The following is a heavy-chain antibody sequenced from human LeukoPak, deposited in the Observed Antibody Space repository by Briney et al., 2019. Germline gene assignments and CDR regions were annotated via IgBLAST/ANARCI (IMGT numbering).Heavy chain of an antibody. Sequence: GRSLRLSCAASGFTFSSYGMHWVRRAPGKGLEWVAVISYDGSNKYYADSVKGRFTISRDNSKNTLYLQMNSLRAEDTAVYYCAKDREVVTHGGFDPWGQGTLVTVSS. CDR1: GFTFSSYG. CDR3: AKDREVVTHGGFDP. D-gene: IGHD2-21*02. J-gene: IGHJ5*02. CDR2: ISYDGSNK. V-gene: IGHV3-30*18.